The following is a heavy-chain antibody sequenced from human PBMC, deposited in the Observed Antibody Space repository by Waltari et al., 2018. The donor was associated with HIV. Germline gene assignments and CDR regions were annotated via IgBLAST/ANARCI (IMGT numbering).Heavy chain of an antibody. CDR2: IWYDGSKK. V-gene: IGHV3-33*01. Sequence: VQLEESGGGVVQPGRSRRLSCAASGFRVSDYGMHWVRQAPGMGRRWGAVIWYDGSKKEYSDSVNGRFTISKDNSKNTLFLQMDSLRVDDTAVYFCAGVPFARSWSADSFDVWGPGTRITVSS. CDR3: AGVPFARSWSADSFDV. D-gene: IGHD6-13*01. J-gene: IGHJ3*01. CDR1: GFRVSDYG.